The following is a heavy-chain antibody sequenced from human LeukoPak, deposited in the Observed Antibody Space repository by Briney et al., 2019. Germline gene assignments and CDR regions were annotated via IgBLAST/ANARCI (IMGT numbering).Heavy chain of an antibody. CDR1: GFSFSTYT. Sequence: GGSLRLSCAASGFSFSTYTMRWVRQAPGKGLEYVSGIASNGGNKDYANSVKGRFTISRDNSKNTVYLQMGSLRAEDMAVYYCAREYCTTNNCYNWGLGYWGQGTMVTVFS. CDR3: AREYCTTNNCYNWGLGY. CDR2: IASNGGNK. J-gene: IGHJ4*02. D-gene: IGHD2-2*02. V-gene: IGHV3-64*01.